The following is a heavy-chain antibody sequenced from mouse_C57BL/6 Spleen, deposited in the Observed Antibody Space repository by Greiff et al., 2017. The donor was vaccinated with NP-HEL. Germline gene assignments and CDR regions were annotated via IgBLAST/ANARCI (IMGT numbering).Heavy chain of an antibody. CDR1: GYTFTDYE. Sequence: SGAELVRPGASVTLSCKASGYTFTDYEMHWVKQTPVHGLEWIGAIDPETGGTAYNQKFKGKAILTADKSSSTAYMELRSLTSEDSAVYYCTSSYYSNYYFDYWGQGTTLTVSS. J-gene: IGHJ2*01. V-gene: IGHV1-15*01. CDR3: TSSYYSNYYFDY. CDR2: IDPETGGT. D-gene: IGHD2-5*01.